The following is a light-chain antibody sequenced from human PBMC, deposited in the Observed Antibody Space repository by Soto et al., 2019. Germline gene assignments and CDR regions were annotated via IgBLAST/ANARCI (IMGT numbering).Light chain of an antibody. V-gene: IGLV1-44*01. J-gene: IGLJ2*01. Sequence: QSVLTQPPSASGTPRQRVTISCSGSSSNIGGNTVNWYQQVPGAAPKLIIFNNSQRPSGVPDRFSGSKSGTSASLAIGGLQSEDEADYYCSTWDDSLNGPIFGGGTKLTVL. CDR1: SSNIGGNT. CDR2: NNS. CDR3: STWDDSLNGPI.